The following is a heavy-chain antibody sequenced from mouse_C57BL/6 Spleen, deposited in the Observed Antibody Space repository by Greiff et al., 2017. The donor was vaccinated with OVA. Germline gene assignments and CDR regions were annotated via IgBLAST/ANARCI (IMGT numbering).Heavy chain of an antibody. CDR2: IYPGSGST. J-gene: IGHJ2*01. V-gene: IGHV1-55*01. CDR3: AREEITTVLHFDY. D-gene: IGHD1-1*01. CDR1: GYTFTSYW. Sequence: VQLQQPGAELVKPGASVKMSCKASGYTFTSYWITWVKQRPGQGLEWIGDIYPGSGSTNYNEKFKSKATLTVDTSSSTAYMQLSSLTSEDSAVYYCAREEITTVLHFDYWGQGTTLTVSS.